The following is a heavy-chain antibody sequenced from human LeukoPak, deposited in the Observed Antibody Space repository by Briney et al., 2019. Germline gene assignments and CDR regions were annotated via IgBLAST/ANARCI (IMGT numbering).Heavy chain of an antibody. J-gene: IGHJ4*02. CDR2: ISSSSSYI. CDR1: GFTFSSYS. V-gene: IGHV3-21*01. CDR3: ARDGTGYYYFDY. Sequence: GSLRRSCAASGFTFSSYSINWVRQAPGKGLKWVASISSSSSYIYYADSVKGRFTISRDNAKNSLYLQMNSLRAEDTAVYYCARDGTGYYYFDYWGQGTLVTVSS. D-gene: IGHD1-1*01.